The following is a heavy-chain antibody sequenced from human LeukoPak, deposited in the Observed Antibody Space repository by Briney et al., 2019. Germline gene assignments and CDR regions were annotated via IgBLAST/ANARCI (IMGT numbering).Heavy chain of an antibody. CDR2: INIDGSST. CDR3: ANRISGSSY. V-gene: IGHV3-74*01. J-gene: IGHJ4*02. D-gene: IGHD1-26*01. CDR1: GFTFSSYW. Sequence: GGSLRLSCAASGFTFSSYWMHWVRQAPGKGLVWVSHINIDGSSTNYADSVKGRFTISRDNAKNSLYLQMNSLRAEDTGVYYCANRISGSSYWGQGTLVTVSS.